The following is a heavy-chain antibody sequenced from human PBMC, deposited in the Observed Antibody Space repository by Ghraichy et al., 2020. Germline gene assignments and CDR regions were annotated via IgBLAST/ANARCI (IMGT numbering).Heavy chain of an antibody. CDR1: GGSISSGGYS. Sequence: SETLSLTCAVSGGSISSGGYSWSWIRQPPGKGLEWIGYIYHSGSTYYNPSLKSRVTISVDRSKNQFSLKLSSVTAADTAVYYCARVSPEAYDSSGYFDYWGQGTLVTVSS. D-gene: IGHD3-22*01. V-gene: IGHV4-30-2*01. J-gene: IGHJ4*02. CDR2: IYHSGST. CDR3: ARVSPEAYDSSGYFDY.